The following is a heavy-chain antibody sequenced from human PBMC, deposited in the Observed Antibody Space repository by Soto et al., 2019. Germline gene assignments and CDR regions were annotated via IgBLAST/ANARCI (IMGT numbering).Heavy chain of an antibody. CDR1: GGSISSYC. D-gene: IGHD4-17*01. J-gene: IGHJ1*01. V-gene: IGHV4-59*05. CDR2: IYYSGST. CDR3: ARHGTTVVPNYFQH. Sequence: SETLSLTCTVSGGSISSYCWSWIRQHPGKGLEWIGSIYYSGSTYYNPSLKSRVTISVDTSKNQFSLKLSSVTAADTAVYYCARHGTTVVPNYFQHWGQGTLVTVSS.